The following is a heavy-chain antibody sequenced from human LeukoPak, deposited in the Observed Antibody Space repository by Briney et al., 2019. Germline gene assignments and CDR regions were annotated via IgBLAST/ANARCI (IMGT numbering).Heavy chain of an antibody. CDR1: GGSISSYY. CDR3: ARDRNGWDSFDY. J-gene: IGHJ4*02. D-gene: IGHD6-19*01. Sequence: SETLSLTCTVSGGSISSYYWSWIRQPPGKGLEWIGYIHYSGSTNYNPSLKSRVTISVDTSKNQFSLKLSSVTAADTAVYYCARDRNGWDSFDYWGQGTLVTVSS. CDR2: IHYSGST. V-gene: IGHV4-59*01.